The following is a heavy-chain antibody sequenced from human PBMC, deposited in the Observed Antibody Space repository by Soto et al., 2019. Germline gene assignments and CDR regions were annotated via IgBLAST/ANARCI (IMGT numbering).Heavy chain of an antibody. Sequence: PSETLSLTCAVYGGSFSGYYWSWIRQPPGKGLEWIGEINHSGSTNYNPSLKSRVTISVDTSKNQFSLKLSSVTAADTAVYYCACQYSSRNYYCDGMDVWGQGTTVTVSS. CDR1: GGSFSGYY. D-gene: IGHD6-6*01. V-gene: IGHV4-34*01. CDR3: ACQYSSRNYYCDGMDV. J-gene: IGHJ6*02. CDR2: INHSGST.